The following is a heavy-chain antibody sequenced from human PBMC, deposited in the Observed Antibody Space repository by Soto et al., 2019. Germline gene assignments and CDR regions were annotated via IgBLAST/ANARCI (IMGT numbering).Heavy chain of an antibody. Sequence: QVQLVQSGAEVRKPGASVTVSCRSSGDSFNDYYIHWVRQAPGQGLEWMGWINPNSAVTKYAQKFQGLVSMSRDTSIRTVYMQLSRLRSDDTAVYYCARESGGATATLDYYYFYMDVWGTGTTVTVSS. V-gene: IGHV1-2*04. CDR2: INPNSAVT. CDR1: GDSFNDYY. J-gene: IGHJ6*03. CDR3: ARESGGATATLDYYYFYMDV. D-gene: IGHD5-12*01.